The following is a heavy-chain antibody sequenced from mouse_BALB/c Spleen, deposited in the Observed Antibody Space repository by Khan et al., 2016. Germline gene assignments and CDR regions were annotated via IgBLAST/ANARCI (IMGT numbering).Heavy chain of an antibody. V-gene: IGHV1-39*01. CDR2: IDPYFGST. CDR3: AREGGNYVWFAY. Sequence: VQLQQSGPEVEKPGASVKISCKASGYSFTDYNMNWVKQSNGKSLEWIGNIDPYFGSTSYNQKFKGKATLTVDKSSSTAYMQHKSLTSEDSSVYYCAREGGNYVWFAYWGQGTLVTVSA. D-gene: IGHD2-1*01. J-gene: IGHJ3*01. CDR1: GYSFTDYN.